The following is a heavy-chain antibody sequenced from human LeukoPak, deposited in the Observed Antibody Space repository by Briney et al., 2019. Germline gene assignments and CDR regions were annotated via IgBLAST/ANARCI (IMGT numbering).Heavy chain of an antibody. J-gene: IGHJ3*02. Sequence: ASVTVSCKSSGYTFTSYDINWVRQAPGQGLEWMGWMNPNSGNTGYAQKFQGRVTMTRNTSISTAYMELSSLRSEDTAVYYCVGVRDAFDIWGQGTMVTVSS. D-gene: IGHD3-10*01. V-gene: IGHV1-8*01. CDR1: GYTFTSYD. CDR3: VGVRDAFDI. CDR2: MNPNSGNT.